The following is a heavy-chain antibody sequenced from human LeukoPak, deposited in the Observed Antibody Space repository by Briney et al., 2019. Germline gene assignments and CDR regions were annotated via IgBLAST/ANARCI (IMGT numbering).Heavy chain of an antibody. CDR3: AKEGYSGYDYVPWFEP. J-gene: IGHJ5*02. Sequence: AGGSLRLSCAASGFTFSSYGMHWVRQAPGKGLEWVAVIWYDGSNKYYADSVKGRFTISRDNSKNTLYLQMNSQRAEDTAVYYCAKEGYSGYDYVPWFEPWGQGTLVTVSS. V-gene: IGHV3-30*02. CDR2: IWYDGSNK. CDR1: GFTFSSYG. D-gene: IGHD5-12*01.